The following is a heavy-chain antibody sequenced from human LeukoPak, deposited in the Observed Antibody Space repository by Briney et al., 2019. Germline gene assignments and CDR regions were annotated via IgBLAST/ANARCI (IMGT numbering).Heavy chain of an antibody. CDR3: ALRVSSRSRYYYMDV. CDR1: GYTFTSYG. CDR2: ISAYNGNT. J-gene: IGHJ6*03. D-gene: IGHD6-13*01. V-gene: IGHV1-18*01. Sequence: GASVKVSCKASGYTFTSYGISWVRQAPGQGLEWMGWISAYNGNTNYAQKLQGRVTMTTDTSTSTAYMELRSLRSDDTAVYYCALRVSSRSRYYYMDVWGKGTTVTVSS.